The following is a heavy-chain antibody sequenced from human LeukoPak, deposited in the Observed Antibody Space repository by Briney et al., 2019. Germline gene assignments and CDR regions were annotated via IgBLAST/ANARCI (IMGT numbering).Heavy chain of an antibody. D-gene: IGHD2-15*01. V-gene: IGHV5-10-1*01. CDR2: SGPSDSYT. CDR3: ARLVAAGVFDY. CDR1: GYSFTSYC. Sequence: GESLKISCNGSGYSFTSYCITWLRQMPAKSLEWMGRSGPSDSYTNYSPSFQGHVTISADKSISTSSLHWSSLKAADTAMFYCARLVAAGVFDYWGQGTLVTVSS. J-gene: IGHJ4*02.